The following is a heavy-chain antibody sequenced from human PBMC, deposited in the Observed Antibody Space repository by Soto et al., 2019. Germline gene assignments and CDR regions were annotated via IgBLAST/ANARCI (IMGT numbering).Heavy chain of an antibody. CDR1: GGTFSRYT. CDR3: AGHFTGLRGLGTSPPGGDNYGWDV. V-gene: IGHV1-69*02. Sequence: QVQLVQSGAEVKKPGSSVKVSCKASGGTFSRYTFTWVRQAPGQGLEWMGRIIPILDIPNYAQNFQGRVTIPAEKSTSTAYRELSSLQSEDTAVYYCAGHFTGLRGLGTSPPGGDNYGWDVWGQGTTVTVSS. CDR2: IIPILDIP. D-gene: IGHD1-7*01. J-gene: IGHJ6*02.